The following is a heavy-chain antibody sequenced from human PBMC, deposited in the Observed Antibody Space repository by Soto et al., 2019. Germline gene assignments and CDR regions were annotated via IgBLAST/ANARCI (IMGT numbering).Heavy chain of an antibody. CDR1: GYSISSGYY. CDR2: IYHSGST. Sequence: NPSETLSLTCAVSGYSISSGYYWGWIRQPPGKGLEWIGSIYHSGSTYYNPSLKSRVTISVDTSKNQFSLKLSSVTAADTAVYYCARIITIFGVVIFRNWFDPWGQGTLVTVSS. J-gene: IGHJ5*02. V-gene: IGHV4-38-2*01. CDR3: ARIITIFGVVIFRNWFDP. D-gene: IGHD3-3*01.